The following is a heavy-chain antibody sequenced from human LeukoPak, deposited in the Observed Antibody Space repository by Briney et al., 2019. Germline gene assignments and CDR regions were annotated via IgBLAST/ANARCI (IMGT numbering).Heavy chain of an antibody. CDR2: INHSGST. D-gene: IGHD1/OR15-1a*01. J-gene: IGHJ4*02. Sequence: SETLSLTCAVYGGSFSGYYWSWIRQPPGKGLEWIGEINHSGSTNYNPSLKSRVTLSVASSKNQFSLNLISVTAADTAVYYCATYEGNRRRFDYWGQGTLVTVSS. CDR1: GGSFSGYY. CDR3: ATYEGNRRRFDY. V-gene: IGHV4-34*01.